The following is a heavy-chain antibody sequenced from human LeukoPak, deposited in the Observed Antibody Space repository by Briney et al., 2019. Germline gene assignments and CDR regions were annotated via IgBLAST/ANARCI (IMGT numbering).Heavy chain of an antibody. J-gene: IGHJ4*02. Sequence: ASVKVSCKASGYTFTSYYMHWVRQAPGQGLEWMGIINPSGGSTSYAQKFQGRVTMTRDMSTSTVYMELSSLRSEDTAVYYCARDLGQTALDYWGQGTLVTVSS. CDR2: INPSGGST. V-gene: IGHV1-46*01. D-gene: IGHD1-26*01. CDR1: GYTFTSYY. CDR3: ARDLGQTALDY.